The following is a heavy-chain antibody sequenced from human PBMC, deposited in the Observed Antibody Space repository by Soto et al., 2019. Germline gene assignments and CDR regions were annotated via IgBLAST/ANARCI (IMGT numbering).Heavy chain of an antibody. V-gene: IGHV3-30*02. J-gene: IGHJ4*02. D-gene: IGHD3-22*01. Sequence: GGSLRLSCAASGFTFSSYGMHWVRQAPGKGLEWVAVIWYDGSNKYYADSVKGRFTISRDNSKNTLYLQMNSLRAEDTAVYYCAKVYYYDSSGSHFDYWGQGTLVTVSS. CDR3: AKVYYYDSSGSHFDY. CDR1: GFTFSSYG. CDR2: IWYDGSNK.